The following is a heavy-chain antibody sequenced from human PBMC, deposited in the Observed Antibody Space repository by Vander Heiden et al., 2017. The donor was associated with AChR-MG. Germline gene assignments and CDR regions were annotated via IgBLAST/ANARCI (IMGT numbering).Heavy chain of an antibody. CDR3: ARLDYYDSSGYPIPDY. J-gene: IGHJ4*02. V-gene: IGHV4-39*01. CDR1: GGSISGSSDY. CDR2: IDYSGST. D-gene: IGHD3-22*01. Sequence: QLQLQESGPGLVKTSETLSLTCTVSGGSISGSSDYWGWIRQPPGKGLGWIASIDYSGSTYYNPSLKSRVTISVDTSKNQFSLKLSSVTAADTAVYYCARLDYYDSSGYPIPDYWGQGTLVTVSS.